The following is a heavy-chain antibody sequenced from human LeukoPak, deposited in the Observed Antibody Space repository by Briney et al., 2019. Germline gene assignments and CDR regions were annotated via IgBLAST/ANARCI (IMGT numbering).Heavy chain of an antibody. Sequence: GGSLRLSCAASGFAFSSYWMSWVRQAPGKGLERVANIKQDGSEKYFVDSVKGRFTISRDNAKNSLYLQMNSLRVEDTAVYYCARRGSSVDYWGQGTLVTVSS. D-gene: IGHD6-6*01. CDR2: IKQDGSEK. CDR1: GFAFSSYW. CDR3: ARRGSSVDY. V-gene: IGHV3-7*01. J-gene: IGHJ4*02.